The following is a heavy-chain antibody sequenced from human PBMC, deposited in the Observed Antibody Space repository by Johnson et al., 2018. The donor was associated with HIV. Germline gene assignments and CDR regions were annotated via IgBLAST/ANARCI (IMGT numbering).Heavy chain of an antibody. J-gene: IGHJ3*02. V-gene: IGHV3-33*01. CDR2: GSTK. CDR3: TTDSGWVPLEAFDI. Sequence: GSTKYYADSVKGRFTISRDDSKNTLYLQMNSLKTEDTAVYYCTTDSGWVPLEAFDIWGQGTMVTVSS. D-gene: IGHD6-19*01.